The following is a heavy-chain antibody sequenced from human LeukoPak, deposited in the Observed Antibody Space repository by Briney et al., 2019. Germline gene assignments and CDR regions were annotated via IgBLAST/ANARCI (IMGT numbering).Heavy chain of an antibody. D-gene: IGHD2-2*01. V-gene: IGHV5-51*01. CDR1: GYSFTSYW. CDR3: ARAILPREDIVVVPGYYYYMDV. CDR2: ICPGDSDT. J-gene: IGHJ6*03. Sequence: GESLKISCKGSGYSFTSYWIGWVGQMPGKGLEWMGIICPGDSDTRYSPSFQGQVTISADKSISTAYVQWSSLKASDTAMYYCARAILPREDIVVVPGYYYYMDVWGHGTTVTVSS.